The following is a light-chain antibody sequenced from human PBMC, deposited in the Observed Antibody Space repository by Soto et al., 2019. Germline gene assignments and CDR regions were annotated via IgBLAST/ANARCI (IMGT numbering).Light chain of an antibody. V-gene: IGKV1-5*03. CDR2: KAS. CDR3: QQYDSYHLT. Sequence: DIQMTQSPSTLSASVGDRVTITCRASQSVSSWLAWYQQRPGNAPNLLIYKASSLESGVPSRFSGSGSGTELTLTVSSLQPDDFDTYYCQQYDSYHLTFGGGTKVEIK. J-gene: IGKJ4*01. CDR1: QSVSSW.